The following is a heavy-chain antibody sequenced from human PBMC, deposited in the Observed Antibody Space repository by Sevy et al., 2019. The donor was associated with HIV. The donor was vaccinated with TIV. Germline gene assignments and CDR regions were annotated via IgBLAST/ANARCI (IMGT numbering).Heavy chain of an antibody. D-gene: IGHD3-3*01. CDR3: ARDLVGFWSGYYDS. V-gene: IGHV4-59*11. CDR2: ISYSGST. J-gene: IGHJ4*02. Sequence: SETLSLTCTVSGGSISSHYWNWIRQPPGKGLEWIGYISYSGSTNYNSSLESRVTISVDKSRNQFSLKLSSVTAADTAVYYCARDLVGFWSGYYDSWGQGTLVTVSS. CDR1: GGSISSHY.